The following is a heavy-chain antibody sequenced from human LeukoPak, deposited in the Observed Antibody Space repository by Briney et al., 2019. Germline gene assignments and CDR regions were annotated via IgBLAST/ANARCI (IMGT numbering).Heavy chain of an antibody. CDR2: ISSSSIYI. CDR1: GFTFSSYS. D-gene: IGHD2-21*01. CDR3: ATSPIVVADY. J-gene: IGHJ4*02. Sequence: PGGSLRLSCAASGFTFSSYSMNWVRQAPGKGLEWVSSISSSSIYIYYADSVKGRFTISRDNAKNSLYLQMNSLRAEDTAVYYCATSPIVVADYWGQGTLVTVSS. V-gene: IGHV3-21*01.